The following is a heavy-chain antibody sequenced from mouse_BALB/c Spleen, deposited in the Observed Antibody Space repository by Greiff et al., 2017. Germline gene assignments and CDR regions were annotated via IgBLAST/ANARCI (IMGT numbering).Heavy chain of an antibody. J-gene: IGHJ3*01. D-gene: IGHD1-1*01. CDR2: ISSGSSTI. Sequence: EVKLEESGGGLVQPGGSRKLSCAASGFTFSSFGMHWVRQAPEKGLEWVAYISSGSSTIYYADTVKGRFTISRDNPKNTLFLQMTSLRSEDTAMYYCARHYYGSSYWFAYWGQGTLVTVSA. V-gene: IGHV5-17*02. CDR1: GFTFSSFG. CDR3: ARHYYGSSYWFAY.